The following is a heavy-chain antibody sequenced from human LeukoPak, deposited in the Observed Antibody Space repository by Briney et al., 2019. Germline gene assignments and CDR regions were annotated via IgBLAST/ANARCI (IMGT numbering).Heavy chain of an antibody. D-gene: IGHD6-19*01. J-gene: IGHJ6*03. V-gene: IGHV1-2*02. Sequence: ASVKVSCKASGYSFTGYQMHWVRQAPGQGLEWMGWINPNNGGTKYAQKFQGRVTMTRDTSISTAYMELTRLRSDDMAVYYCARDGWYISYMDVWGKGTTVTVSS. CDR2: INPNNGGT. CDR1: GYSFTGYQ. CDR3: ARDGWYISYMDV.